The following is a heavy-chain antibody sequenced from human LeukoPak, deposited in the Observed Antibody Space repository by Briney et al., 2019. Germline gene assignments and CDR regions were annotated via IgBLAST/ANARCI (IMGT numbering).Heavy chain of an antibody. V-gene: IGHV4-59*01. D-gene: IGHD2-2*01. J-gene: IGHJ5*02. Sequence: PSETLSLTCTVSGGSISSYYWSWIRQPPGKGLEWIGYIYYSGSTNYNPSLKSRVTISVDTSKNQFSLKLSSVTAADTAVYYCARVSYCSSTSCRWFDPWGQGTLVTVSS. CDR2: IYYSGST. CDR1: GGSISSYY. CDR3: ARVSYCSSTSCRWFDP.